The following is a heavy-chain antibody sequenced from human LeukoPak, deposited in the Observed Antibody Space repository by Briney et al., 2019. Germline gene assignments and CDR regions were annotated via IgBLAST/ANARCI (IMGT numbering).Heavy chain of an antibody. Sequence: GGSLRLSCAASGFIFRNYAMSWVRQAPGKGLEWVSSISESGSGTNYADSVKGRFTISRDNSKNTLYLQMNSLRAEDTAVYYCAKDQPLLAYWGQGTLVTVSS. V-gene: IGHV3-23*01. CDR2: ISESGSGT. D-gene: IGHD1-14*01. CDR3: AKDQPLLAY. J-gene: IGHJ4*02. CDR1: GFIFRNYA.